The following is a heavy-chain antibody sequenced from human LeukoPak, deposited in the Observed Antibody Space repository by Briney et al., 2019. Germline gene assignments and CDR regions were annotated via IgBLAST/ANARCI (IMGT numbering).Heavy chain of an antibody. CDR2: IYYSGST. CDR1: GGSISSSTYY. Sequence: SEALSLTCTVSGGSISSSTYYWGWIRQPPGKGLEWIGSIYYSGSTYYNPSLKSRVTMSVDTSKNQFSLKLSSVTAADTAVYYCARGPDDAFDIWGQGTMVTVSS. J-gene: IGHJ3*02. V-gene: IGHV4-39*07. CDR3: ARGPDDAFDI.